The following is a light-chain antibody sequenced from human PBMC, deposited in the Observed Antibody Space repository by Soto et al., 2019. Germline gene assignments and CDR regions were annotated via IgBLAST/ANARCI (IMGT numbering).Light chain of an antibody. CDR3: SSYTTSSTYV. CDR2: DVS. V-gene: IGLV2-14*01. Sequence: QSVLTQPASVSGSPRQSITISCTGTSSDVGGYNYVSWYQQHPGKAPKLMIYDVSNRPTGVSNRFSGSKSGNTASLTISWLQAEDEADYYCSSYTTSSTYVFGTGTKVTVL. CDR1: SSDVGGYNY. J-gene: IGLJ1*01.